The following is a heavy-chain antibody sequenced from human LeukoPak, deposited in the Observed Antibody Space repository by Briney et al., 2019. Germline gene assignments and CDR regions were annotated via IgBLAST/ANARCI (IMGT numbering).Heavy chain of an antibody. CDR3: AKEGMGSEATTADGAFDI. CDR1: GGSISVYH. V-gene: IGHV4-4*08. Sequence: SETLSLTCTVSGGSISVYHWSWIRQPPGKGLEWIGYLYDTGMTNYSPSLKSRVTIPVDTSNNQISLKLTSVTAADTAIYFCAKEGMGSEATTADGAFDIWGQGTTVTVSS. J-gene: IGHJ3*02. D-gene: IGHD1-26*01. CDR2: LYDTGMT.